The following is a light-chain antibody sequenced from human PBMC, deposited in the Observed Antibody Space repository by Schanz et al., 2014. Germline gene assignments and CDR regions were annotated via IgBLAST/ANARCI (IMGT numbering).Light chain of an antibody. CDR3: QQRSNVLT. CDR2: WAS. V-gene: IGKV4-1*01. Sequence: DIVMTQSPDSLAVSLGVRATINCKSSQSVLDSSSNKNYLAWYQQKPGQPPKLLIYWASTRESGVPDRFSGSGSGTDFTLTISSLEPEDFAVYYCQQRSNVLTFGGGTKVEIK. CDR1: QSVLDSSSNKNY. J-gene: IGKJ4*01.